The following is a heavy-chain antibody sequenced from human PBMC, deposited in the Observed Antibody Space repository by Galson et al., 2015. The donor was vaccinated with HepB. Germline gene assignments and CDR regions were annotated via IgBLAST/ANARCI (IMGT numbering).Heavy chain of an antibody. Sequence: SVKVSCKVSGSTLTELSMHWVRQAPGRGLEWMGGFDPDDGETIYAQKFQGRVTMTEDTSTDTAYMELSSLRSEDTAVYYCATGKYYGSGSNYYYYYGMDVWGQGTTVTVSS. CDR1: GSTLTELS. V-gene: IGHV1-24*01. D-gene: IGHD3-10*01. CDR2: FDPDDGET. J-gene: IGHJ6*02. CDR3: ATGKYYGSGSNYYYYYGMDV.